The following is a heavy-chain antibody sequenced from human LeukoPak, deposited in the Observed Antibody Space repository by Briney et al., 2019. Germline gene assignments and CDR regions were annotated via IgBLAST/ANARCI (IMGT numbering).Heavy chain of an antibody. CDR2: IYYSGST. CDR1: GDSITSGSYY. J-gene: IGHJ4*02. Sequence: PSETLSLTCTVSGDSITSGSYYWGWIRQPPGKGLEWIGSIYYSGSTYYNPFLKSRVTISVDTSKNQFSLKLSSVTAAGTAVYYCARGRPVTMIVVVTGGYYFDYWGQGTLVTVSS. V-gene: IGHV4-39*07. CDR3: ARGRPVTMIVVVTGGYYFDY. D-gene: IGHD3-22*01.